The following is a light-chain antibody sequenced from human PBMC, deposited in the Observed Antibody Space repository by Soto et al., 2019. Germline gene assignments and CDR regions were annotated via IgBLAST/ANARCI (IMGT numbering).Light chain of an antibody. Sequence: QSALTQPASVSGSPGQSITISCTGTSSDVGSYNYVSWYQQHPGKAPKLMIYDVSNRPSGVSNRFSGSKSGNTASLTISGLQADDEADYYCNSYTSGTTLVFGTGTKVTVL. CDR1: SSDVGSYNY. V-gene: IGLV2-14*03. CDR3: NSYTSGTTLV. CDR2: DVS. J-gene: IGLJ1*01.